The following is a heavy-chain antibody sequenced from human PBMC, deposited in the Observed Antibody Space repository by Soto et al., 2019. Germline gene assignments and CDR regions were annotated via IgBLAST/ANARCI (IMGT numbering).Heavy chain of an antibody. CDR3: ARGIPDLYCYGMDV. J-gene: IGHJ6*02. CDR2: TYYRSKWYT. CDR1: GESIARKSGA. V-gene: IGHV6-1*01. Sequence: QNPSLTCAVTGESIARKSGAWNGIRQSPSRGLEWLGRTYYRSKWYTDYALSVKSRITINPETSKNQFSLQLNSVTPEDTAVYYCARGIPDLYCYGMDVWGQGTTVTVSS. D-gene: IGHD2-21*01.